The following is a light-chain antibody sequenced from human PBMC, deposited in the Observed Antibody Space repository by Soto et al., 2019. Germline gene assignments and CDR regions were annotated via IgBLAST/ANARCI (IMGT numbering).Light chain of an antibody. V-gene: IGLV2-14*01. CDR2: DVN. CDR1: SSDVGGYNR. J-gene: IGLJ1*01. CDR3: TSYTTSNSSTLYV. Sequence: QSVLTQPASVSGSPGQSITISCTGTSSDVGGYNRVSWYQQYPGKAPKLVIYDVNNRPSEVSNRFSGSKSGNTASLTISGLQAEDEADYYCTSYTTSNSSTLYVFGTGTKVT.